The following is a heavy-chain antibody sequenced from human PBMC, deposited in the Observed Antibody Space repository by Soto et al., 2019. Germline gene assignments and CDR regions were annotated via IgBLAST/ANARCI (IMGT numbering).Heavy chain of an antibody. D-gene: IGHD3-10*01. CDR2: ISGSGGST. V-gene: IGHV3-23*01. CDR1: GFTFSSYA. CDR3: ATVSGFGELSLGAY. Sequence: PGGSLRLSCAASGFTFSSYAMSWVRQAPGKGLEWVSAISGSGGSTYYADSVKGRFTISRDNSKNTLYLQMNSLRAEDTAVYYCATVSGFGELSLGAYWGQGTLVTVSS. J-gene: IGHJ4*02.